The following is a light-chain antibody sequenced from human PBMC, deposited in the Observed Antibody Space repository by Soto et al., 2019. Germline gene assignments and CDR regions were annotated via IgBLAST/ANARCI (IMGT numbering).Light chain of an antibody. V-gene: IGKV3D-15*01. Sequence: IVLTQSPATLSLSPWERATLSCRASQSVSSYLAWYQQKPGQAPRLLIYDASSRATGIPARFSGSGSGTEFTLTISSLQSEDFAVYYCQQYNNWPITFGQGTRLEIK. CDR1: QSVSSY. CDR3: QQYNNWPIT. J-gene: IGKJ5*01. CDR2: DAS.